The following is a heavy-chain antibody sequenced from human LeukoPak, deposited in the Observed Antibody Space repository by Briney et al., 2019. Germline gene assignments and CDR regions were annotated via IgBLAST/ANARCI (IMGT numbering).Heavy chain of an antibody. V-gene: IGHV1-2*02. CDR1: GYTFTGNC. CDR3: ARLYNWNYY. J-gene: IGHJ4*02. CDR2: INPNSGAA. D-gene: IGHD1-7*01. Sequence: ASVKVSCKASGYTFTGNCMHWVRQAPGQGLEWMGWINPNSGAANYAQKFQGRVTMTRDTSISTAYMELTRLRSDDTAVYYCARLYNWNYYWGQGTLVTVSS.